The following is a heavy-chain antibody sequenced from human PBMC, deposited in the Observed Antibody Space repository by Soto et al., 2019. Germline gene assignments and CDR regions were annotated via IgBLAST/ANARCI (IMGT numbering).Heavy chain of an antibody. CDR3: ARDRAVSARGSFDY. V-gene: IGHV4-4*02. Sequence: QVQLQESGPGLVEPSGTLSLTCAVSGGSVSDTNWWSWVRQPPGKGLEWIGEIYHSGSTYYNPSLKSRVTISVDKSKNQFSLGLNSVTAADTAVYFCARDRAVSARGSFDYWGQGTLVTVSS. CDR2: IYHSGST. D-gene: IGHD6-19*01. CDR1: GGSVSDTNW. J-gene: IGHJ4*02.